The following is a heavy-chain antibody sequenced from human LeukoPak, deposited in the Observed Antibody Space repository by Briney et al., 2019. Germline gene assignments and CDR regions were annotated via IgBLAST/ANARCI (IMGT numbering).Heavy chain of an antibody. CDR2: MNPNSGNT. J-gene: IGHJ5*02. Sequence: ASVKVSCKASGYTFTSYDINWVRQATGQGLEWMGWMNPNSGNTGYAQKFRGRVTMTRNTSISTAYMELSSLRSEDTAVYYCARGGYSGYGVTTPFDPWGQGTLVTVSS. V-gene: IGHV1-8*01. D-gene: IGHD5-12*01. CDR3: ARGGYSGYGVTTPFDP. CDR1: GYTFTSYD.